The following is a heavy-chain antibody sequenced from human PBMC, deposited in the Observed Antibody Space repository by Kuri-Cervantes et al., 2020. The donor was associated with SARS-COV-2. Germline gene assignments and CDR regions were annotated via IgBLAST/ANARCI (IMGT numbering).Heavy chain of an antibody. CDR2: ISYDGSNK. CDR1: GFTFSSYA. CDR3: AREMRMGVVVREVGMDV. V-gene: IGHV3-30-3*01. D-gene: IGHD2-8*02. Sequence: GGSLRLSCAASGFTFSSYAMHWVRQAPGKGLEWVAVISYDGSNKYYADSVKGRFTISRDNSKNTLYLQMNSLRAEDTAVYYCAREMRMGVVVREVGMDVWGQGTTVTVSS. J-gene: IGHJ6*02.